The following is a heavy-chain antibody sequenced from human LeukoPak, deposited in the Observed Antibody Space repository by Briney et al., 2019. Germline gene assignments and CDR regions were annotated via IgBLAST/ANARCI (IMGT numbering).Heavy chain of an antibody. CDR3: ARGPVYCSGGGSRSPFDY. J-gene: IGHJ4*02. D-gene: IGHD2-15*01. V-gene: IGHV4-30-2*01. CDR2: IYHSGST. CDR1: GGSISSGLYS. Sequence: SETLSLTCDVSGGSISSGLYSWNWIRQPPGKGLEWIGYIYHSGSTYYNPSLYSRITISVDRSKNQFSLKLNSITAADTAVYYCARGPVYCSGGGSRSPFDYWGQGALVTVSS.